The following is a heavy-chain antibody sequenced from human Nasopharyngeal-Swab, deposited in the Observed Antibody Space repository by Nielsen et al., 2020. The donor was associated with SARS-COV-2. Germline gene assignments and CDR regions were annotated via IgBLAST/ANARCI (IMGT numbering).Heavy chain of an antibody. J-gene: IGHJ4*02. CDR2: INPNSGAT. D-gene: IGHD4-11*01. Sequence: ASVKASCKASGYIFISYGISWVRQAPGQGLEWMGRINPNSGATKSAQRFQGRVTMTSDTSISTAYMDLSSLTSDDTALYYCAREHPTTRASDYWGQGTLVTVSS. CDR3: AREHPTTRASDY. V-gene: IGHV1-2*06. CDR1: GYIFISYG.